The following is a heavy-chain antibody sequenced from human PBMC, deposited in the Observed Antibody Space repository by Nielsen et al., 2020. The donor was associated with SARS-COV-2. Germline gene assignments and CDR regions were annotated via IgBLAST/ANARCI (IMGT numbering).Heavy chain of an antibody. CDR2: FDPEDGET. CDR3: ARAKTTRVTIFGVVTPGAFDI. D-gene: IGHD3-3*01. V-gene: IGHV1-24*01. J-gene: IGHJ3*02. Sequence: ASVKVSCKVSGYTLTELSMHWVRQAPGKGLEWMGGFDPEDGETIYAQKFQGRVTMTEDTSTDTAYMELNSLRAEDTAVYYCARAKTTRVTIFGVVTPGAFDIWGQGTMVTVSS. CDR1: GYTLTELS.